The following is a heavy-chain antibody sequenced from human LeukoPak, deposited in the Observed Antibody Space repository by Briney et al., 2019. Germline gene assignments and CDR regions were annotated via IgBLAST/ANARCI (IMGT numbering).Heavy chain of an antibody. CDR3: SRDYSDSSGWYAPRGC. Sequence: GGSLRLSCAASGFSFSNYWMSWVRQAPGKGLEWVANINPDGSGEYYVDSAKGRFTISRDNAKNSLSLQMNSLRAEDTAVYYCSRDYSDSSGWYAPRGCWGQGTLVTVSS. CDR1: GFSFSNYW. J-gene: IGHJ4*02. CDR2: INPDGSGE. D-gene: IGHD3-22*01. V-gene: IGHV3-7*01.